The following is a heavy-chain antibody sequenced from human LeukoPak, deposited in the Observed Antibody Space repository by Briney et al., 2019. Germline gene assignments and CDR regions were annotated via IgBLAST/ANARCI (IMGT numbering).Heavy chain of an antibody. CDR3: VRSADRVIRGAPPYYSYYMDV. V-gene: IGHV4-61*02. J-gene: IGHJ6*03. Sequence: KTSETLSLICTVSCGSISSGSYYWIWIRQPAGKGLEWIGRIYTSGSTNYNPSLKSRVTISVDTSKNQSSLKLTSVTAADTAMYYCVRSADRVIRGAPPYYSYYMDVWGKGTPVTVSS. CDR2: IYTSGST. D-gene: IGHD3-10*01. CDR1: CGSISSGSYY.